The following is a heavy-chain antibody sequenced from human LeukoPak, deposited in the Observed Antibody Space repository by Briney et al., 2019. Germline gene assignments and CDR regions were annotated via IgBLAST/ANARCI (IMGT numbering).Heavy chain of an antibody. J-gene: IGHJ4*02. CDR3: ARVRRYYVDY. V-gene: IGHV4-59*01. Sequence: PSETLSLTCTVSGGSISSYYWSWIRQSPGKGLEWIGYIYDSVNTNYNPSLESRVTISVDTSKKQFSLKLTSVTAADTAVYYCARVRRYYVDYWGQGTLVTVSS. CDR2: IYDSVNT. CDR1: GGSISSYY. D-gene: IGHD3-10*01.